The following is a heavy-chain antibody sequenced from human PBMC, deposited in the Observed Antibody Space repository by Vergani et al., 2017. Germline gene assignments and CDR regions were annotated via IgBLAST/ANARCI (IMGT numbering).Heavy chain of an antibody. CDR2: INHSGST. CDR3: ARDLAVAGERDY. D-gene: IGHD6-19*01. Sequence: QVQLQQWGAGLLKPSETLSLTCAVYGGSFSGYYWSWIRQPPGKGLEWIGEINHSGSTNYNPSLKSRVTISVDTSKNQFSVKLSSVTAADTAVYYCARDLAVAGERDYWGQGTMVTVSS. CDR1: GGSFSGYY. J-gene: IGHJ4*02. V-gene: IGHV4-34*01.